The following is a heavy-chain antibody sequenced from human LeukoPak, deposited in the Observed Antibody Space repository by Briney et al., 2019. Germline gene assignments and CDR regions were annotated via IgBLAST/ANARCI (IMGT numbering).Heavy chain of an antibody. CDR3: ARRYSSGWYGVPDY. Sequence: IGEINHSGSTNYNPSLKSRVTISVDTSKNQFSLKLSSVTAADTAVYYCARRYSSGWYGVPDYWGQGTLVTVSS. V-gene: IGHV4-34*01. J-gene: IGHJ4*02. CDR2: INHSGST. D-gene: IGHD6-19*01.